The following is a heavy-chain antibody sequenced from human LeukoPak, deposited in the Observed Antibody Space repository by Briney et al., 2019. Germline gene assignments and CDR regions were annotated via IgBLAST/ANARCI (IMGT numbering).Heavy chain of an antibody. D-gene: IGHD5-24*01. CDR2: IIGNGGDI. V-gene: IGHV3-23*01. CDR1: GFTFNTYA. Sequence: GGSLRLSCAASGFTFNTYAMNWVRQAPGKGLEWVSVIIGNGGDIHYAGSVRGRFTISRDNSKNTLYLQMNSLRVEDTAVYYCAKDRIPDGRYSIDFWGPGNLVTVSS. J-gene: IGHJ4*02. CDR3: AKDRIPDGRYSIDF.